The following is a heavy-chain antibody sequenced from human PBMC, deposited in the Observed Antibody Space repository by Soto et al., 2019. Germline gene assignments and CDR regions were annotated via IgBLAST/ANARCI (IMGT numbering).Heavy chain of an antibody. CDR3: AKASEATTTGTYFDY. J-gene: IGHJ4*02. CDR1: GFTFSSYA. D-gene: IGHD1-1*01. CDR2: ISGSGGST. Sequence: GGSLRLSCAASGFTFSSYAMSWVRQAPGKGLEWVSAISGSGGSTYYADSVKGRFTISSDNSKNTLYLQMNSLRAEDTAVYYCAKASEATTTGTYFDYWGQGTLVTVSS. V-gene: IGHV3-23*01.